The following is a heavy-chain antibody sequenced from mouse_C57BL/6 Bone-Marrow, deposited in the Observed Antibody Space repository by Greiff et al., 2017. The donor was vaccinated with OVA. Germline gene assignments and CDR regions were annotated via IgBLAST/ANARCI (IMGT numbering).Heavy chain of an antibody. CDR3: TPGGWFGC. CDR1: GFTFSNYW. J-gene: IGHJ3*01. Sequence: EVKLMESGGGLVQPGGSMKLSCVASGFTFSNYWMNWVRQSPEQGLEWVAQIRFNSDNYATHYAESVKGRFTISRADSKSSVYLQMDDLRAEATGIYYSTPGGWFGCWGKGTLVTV. CDR2: IRFNSDNYAT. V-gene: IGHV6-3*01.